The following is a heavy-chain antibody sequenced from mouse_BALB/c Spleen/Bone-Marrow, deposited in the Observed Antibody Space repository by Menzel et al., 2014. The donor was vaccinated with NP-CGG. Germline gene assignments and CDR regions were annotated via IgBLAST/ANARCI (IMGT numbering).Heavy chain of an antibody. CDR2: IAPGSGST. CDR3: ARSYYGRAMDY. D-gene: IGHD1-1*01. CDR1: GYTFTSYW. V-gene: IGHV1S41*01. Sequence: ELVKPGASVKLSCKASGYTFTSYWINWIKQRPGQGLEWIGRIAPGSGSTYYDEMFKGKATLIADTSSSTAYIQLSSLSSEDSAVYSCARSYYGRAMDYWGQGTSVTVSS. J-gene: IGHJ4*01.